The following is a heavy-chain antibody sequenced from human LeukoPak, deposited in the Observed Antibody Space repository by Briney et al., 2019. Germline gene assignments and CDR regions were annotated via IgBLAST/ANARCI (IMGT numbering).Heavy chain of an antibody. CDR3: AREAVTIFGVVRTQTTKLPHRFDP. D-gene: IGHD3-3*01. J-gene: IGHJ5*02. CDR2: FDPEDGET. Sequence: ASVKVSCKVSGYTLTELSMHWVRQAPGKGLEWMGGFDPEDGETIYAQKFQGRVTMTEDTSTDTAYMELSNLRSEDTAVYYCAREAVTIFGVVRTQTTKLPHRFDPWGQGTLVTVSS. CDR1: GYTLTELS. V-gene: IGHV1-24*01.